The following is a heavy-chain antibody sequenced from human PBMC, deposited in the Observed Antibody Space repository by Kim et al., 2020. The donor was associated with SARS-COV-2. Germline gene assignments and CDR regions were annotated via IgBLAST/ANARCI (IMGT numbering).Heavy chain of an antibody. D-gene: IGHD4-17*01. J-gene: IGHJ6*01. V-gene: IGHV4-34*01. CDR3: ARGFPVTPFVYYYYGKYD. CDR1: GGSFSGYY. Sequence: SETLSLTCAVYGGSFSGYYWSWIRQPPGKGLEWIGEINHSGSTNYNPSLKSRVTISVDTSKNQFSLKLSSVTAADTAVYYCARGFPVTPFVYYYYGKYD. CDR2: INHSGST.